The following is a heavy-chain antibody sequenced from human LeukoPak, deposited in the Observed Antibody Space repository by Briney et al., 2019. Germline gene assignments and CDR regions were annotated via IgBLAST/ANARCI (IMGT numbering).Heavy chain of an antibody. V-gene: IGHV3-7*03. CDR3: ARFPRDPWRFDY. CDR2: IKEDGSES. Sequence: GGSLRLSCAASGFTASSNYMTWVRQAPGKGLEWVANIKEDGSESYYVDSVKGRFTISRDNTKNSLYLQMNSLRAEDTAVYYCARFPRDPWRFDYWGQGTLVTVSS. J-gene: IGHJ4*02. CDR1: GFTASSNY. D-gene: IGHD5-12*01.